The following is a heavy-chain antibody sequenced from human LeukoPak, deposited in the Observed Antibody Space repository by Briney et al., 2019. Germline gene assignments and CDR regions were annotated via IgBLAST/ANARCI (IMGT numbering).Heavy chain of an antibody. V-gene: IGHV4-34*01. CDR2: INHSGST. CDR1: GGSFSGYY. CDR3: ARGQVDFWSGYHDY. D-gene: IGHD3-3*01. Sequence: SETLSLTCAVYGGSFSGYYWNWIRQPPGKGLEWIGEINHSGSTNYNPSLKSRVTISVDTSKNQFSLKLSSVTAADTAVYYCARGQVDFWSGYHDYWGQGTLVTVSS. J-gene: IGHJ4*02.